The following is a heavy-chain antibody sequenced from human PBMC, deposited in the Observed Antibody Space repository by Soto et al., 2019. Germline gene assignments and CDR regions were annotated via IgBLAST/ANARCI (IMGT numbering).Heavy chain of an antibody. Sequence: SETLSLTCTVSGGSISSYYWSWIRQPPGKGLEWIGYIYYSGSTNYNPSLKSRVTISVDTSKNQFSLKLSSVTAADTAVYYCARGADASIFGVDLYYYYGMDVWGQGTTVTVSS. J-gene: IGHJ6*02. CDR1: GGSISSYY. D-gene: IGHD3-3*01. V-gene: IGHV4-59*12. CDR3: ARGADASIFGVDLYYYYGMDV. CDR2: IYYSGST.